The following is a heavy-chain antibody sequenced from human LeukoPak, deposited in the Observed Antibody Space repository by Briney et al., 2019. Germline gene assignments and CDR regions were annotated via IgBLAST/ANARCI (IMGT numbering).Heavy chain of an antibody. V-gene: IGHV4-59*01. CDR2: IYYSGST. J-gene: IGHJ6*02. CDR3: ARVGILDYYYDSSGYYSFDGMDV. D-gene: IGHD3-22*01. Sequence: GSLRLSCAASGFTFSSYAMHWIRQPPGKGLEWIGYIYYSGSTNYNPSLKSRVTISVDTSKNQFSLKLSSVTAADTAVYYCARVGILDYYYDSSGYYSFDGMDVWGQGTTVTVSS. CDR1: GFTFSSYA.